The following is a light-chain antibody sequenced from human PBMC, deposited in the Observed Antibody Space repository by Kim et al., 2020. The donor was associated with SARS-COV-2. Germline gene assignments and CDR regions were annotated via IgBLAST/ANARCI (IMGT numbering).Light chain of an antibody. CDR2: DVN. J-gene: IGLJ3*02. CDR3: ISYRDGGTRV. CDR1: SSDVGGYNY. V-gene: IGLV2-14*03. Sequence: QSALTQPASVSGPPGQSITISCTGTSSDVGGYNYVSWFQQHPGKAPKVLIYDVNSRPSGVSDRFSGSKSGNTASLTISGLQAEDEADYYCISYRDGGTRVFGGGTKVTVL.